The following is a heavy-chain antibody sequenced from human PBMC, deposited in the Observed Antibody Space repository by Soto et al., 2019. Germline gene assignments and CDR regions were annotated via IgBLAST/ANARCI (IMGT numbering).Heavy chain of an antibody. D-gene: IGHD1-26*01. V-gene: IGHV4-59*08. Sequence: QVQLQESGPGLVKPSETLSLTCTVSGGSISSYYWSWIRQPPGKGLEWIGYIYYSGSTNYNPSLKSRVTISVDTSKNQFSLKLSSVTAADTVVYYCARVVGAYRGDFDYWGQGTLVTVSS. CDR2: IYYSGST. J-gene: IGHJ4*02. CDR1: GGSISSYY. CDR3: ARVVGAYRGDFDY.